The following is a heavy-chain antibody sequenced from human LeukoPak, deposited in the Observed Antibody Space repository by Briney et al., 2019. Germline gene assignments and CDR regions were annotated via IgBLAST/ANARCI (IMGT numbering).Heavy chain of an antibody. CDR2: INSDGTTT. V-gene: IGHV3-74*01. CDR3: SRDTFGPRDY. D-gene: IGHD3-16*01. Sequence: PGGSLRLSCVASGFTFATYWMHWVRQAPGKGLEWVSRINSDGTTTTYADSVKGRFTISRDNAKHTLYLQLNNLRAEDTAVYYCSRDTFGPRDYWGQGTLVTVSS. J-gene: IGHJ4*02. CDR1: GFTFATYW.